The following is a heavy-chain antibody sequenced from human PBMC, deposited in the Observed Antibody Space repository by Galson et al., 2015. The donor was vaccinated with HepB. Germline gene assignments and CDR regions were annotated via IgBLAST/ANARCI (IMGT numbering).Heavy chain of an antibody. CDR2: INPSDGST. CDR1: GYTFSSYY. D-gene: IGHD3-22*01. J-gene: IGHJ4*02. CDR3: AGDDYYDSSALDGDY. V-gene: IGHV1-46*01. Sequence: SVKVSCKASGYTFSSYYMHWVRQAPGQGLEWMGIINPSDGSTSYAQKFQGRVTMTRDTSTSTVYMEVSSLTYEDTAVYYCAGDDYYDSSALDGDYWGQGTLVTVSS.